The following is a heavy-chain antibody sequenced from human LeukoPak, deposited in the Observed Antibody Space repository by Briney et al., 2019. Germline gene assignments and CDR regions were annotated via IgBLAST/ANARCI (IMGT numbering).Heavy chain of an antibody. CDR2: ISSSSYI. V-gene: IGHV3-21*01. Sequence: GGSLRLSCAASGFTFSSYSMNWVRQAPGKGLEWVSSISSSSYIYYADSVKGRFTISRDNAKNSLYLQMNSLGAEDTAVYYCARDKEASWGQGTLVTVSS. J-gene: IGHJ4*02. CDR3: ARDKEAS. CDR1: GFTFSSYS.